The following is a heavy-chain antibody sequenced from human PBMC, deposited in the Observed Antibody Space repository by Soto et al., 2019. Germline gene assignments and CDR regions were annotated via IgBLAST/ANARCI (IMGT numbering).Heavy chain of an antibody. D-gene: IGHD2-15*01. CDR2: ISAYNGNT. CDR3: ASRGYCSGGSSYSDYYYYGMDV. V-gene: IGHV1-18*01. Sequence: ASVKVSCKASGYTFTSYGISWVRQAPGQGLEWMGWISAYNGNTNYAQKLQGRVTMTTDTSTSTAYMELRSLRSDDTAVYYCASRGYCSGGSSYSDYYYYGMDVWGQGTTVTAP. CDR1: GYTFTSYG. J-gene: IGHJ6*02.